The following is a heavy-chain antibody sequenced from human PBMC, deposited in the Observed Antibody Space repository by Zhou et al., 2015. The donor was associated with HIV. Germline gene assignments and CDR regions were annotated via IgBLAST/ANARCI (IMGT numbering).Heavy chain of an antibody. J-gene: IGHJ6*02. D-gene: IGHD5-18*01. CDR1: GGTFSNYA. CDR2: IIPMFGTV. Sequence: QVLLVQSGAEVKKPGSSVKVSCEASGGTFSNYAVSWVRQAPGQGLEWMGAIIPMFGTVRYAQKFQGRVTLTADRSTNTAYMEMRSLRSDDTAVYYCARLEGGYYYGTFAYDGMDVWGQGTTVTVSS. V-gene: IGHV1-69*06. CDR3: ARLEGGYYYGTFAYDGMDV.